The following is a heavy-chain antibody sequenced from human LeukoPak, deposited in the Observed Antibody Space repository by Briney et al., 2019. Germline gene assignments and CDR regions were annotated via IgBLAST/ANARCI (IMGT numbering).Heavy chain of an antibody. V-gene: IGHV3-30-3*01. CDR2: ISYDGSNK. D-gene: IGHD2-2*01. J-gene: IGHJ4*02. CDR3: ATDDIVVVPAAPV. CDR1: GFTFSSYA. Sequence: GGSLRLSCAASGFTFSSYAMHWVRQAPGKGLEWVAVISYDGSNKYYADSVKGRFTISRDNSKNTLYLQMNSLRAEDTAVYYCATDDIVVVPAAPVWGQGTLVTVSS.